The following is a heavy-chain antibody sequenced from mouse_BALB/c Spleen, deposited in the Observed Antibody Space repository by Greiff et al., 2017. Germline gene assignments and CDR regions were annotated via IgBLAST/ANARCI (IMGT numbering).Heavy chain of an antibody. CDR2: ISSGGSYT. J-gene: IGHJ3*01. CDR1: GFTFSSYA. CDR3: ARHDDHGGFAY. V-gene: IGHV5-9-3*01. Sequence: EVKLVESGGGLVKPGGSLKLSCAASGFTFSSYAMSWVRQTPEKRLEWVATISSGGSYTYYPDSVKGRFTISRDNAKNTLYLQMSSLRSEDTAMYYCARHDDHGGFAYWGQGTLVTVSA. D-gene: IGHD2-3*01.